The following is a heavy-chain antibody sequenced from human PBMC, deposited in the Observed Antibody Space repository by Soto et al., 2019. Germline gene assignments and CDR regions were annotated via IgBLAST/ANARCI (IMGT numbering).Heavy chain of an antibody. Sequence: QVQLAQSGAEVKKPGSSVKVSCKASGGTFSSYAISWVRQAPGQGLEWMGGIIPIFGTANYAQKFQGRVTITADESTSTAYMELSSLRSEDTAVYYCARYYYGSGSYYNFAFDIWGQGTMVTVSS. CDR2: IIPIFGTA. V-gene: IGHV1-69*01. J-gene: IGHJ3*02. D-gene: IGHD3-10*01. CDR3: ARYYYGSGSYYNFAFDI. CDR1: GGTFSSYA.